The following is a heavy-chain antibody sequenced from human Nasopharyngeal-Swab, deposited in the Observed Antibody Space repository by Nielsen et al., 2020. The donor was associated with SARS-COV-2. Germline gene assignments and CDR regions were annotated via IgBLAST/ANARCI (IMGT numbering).Heavy chain of an antibody. D-gene: IGHD3-10*01. V-gene: IGHV1-69*13. Sequence: SVKVSCKASGGTFSSYAISWARQAPGQGLEWMGGIIPIFGTAHYAQKFQGRVTITADESTSTAYMELSSLRSEDTAVYYCARAYYGSGSYLRAGNYGMDVWGQGTTVTVSS. J-gene: IGHJ6*02. CDR3: ARAYYGSGSYLRAGNYGMDV. CDR2: IIPIFGTA. CDR1: GGTFSSYA.